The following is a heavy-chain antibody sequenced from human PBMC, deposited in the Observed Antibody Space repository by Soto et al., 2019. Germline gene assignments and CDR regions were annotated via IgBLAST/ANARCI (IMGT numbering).Heavy chain of an antibody. Sequence: GGSLRLSCAASGFNLNGYWMHWVRQGLGKGLVWVSRSKYDGSSATYADSVKGRSTVSRDNAKNTLYLQMNSLRAEDTAVYFCARSDYFDYWGQGTMVTVSS. CDR3: ARSDYFDY. V-gene: IGHV3-74*01. D-gene: IGHD2-21*01. CDR2: SKYDGSSA. CDR1: GFNLNGYW. J-gene: IGHJ4*02.